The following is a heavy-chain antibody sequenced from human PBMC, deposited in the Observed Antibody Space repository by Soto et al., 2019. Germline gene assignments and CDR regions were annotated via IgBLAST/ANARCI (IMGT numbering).Heavy chain of an antibody. CDR2: IIAYNGNT. J-gene: IGHJ4*02. CDR1: GYTFTNYG. Sequence: QLVQSGAEVKKPGASVTVSCKASGYTFTNYGISWVRQSPGQGLAGMGRIIAYNGNTNYVQKLQDRVTMTTDTSKNTAYMELRSLRSDDTAVYYCARDSDHYDSSGYYSYDYWGQGTLVTVSS. D-gene: IGHD3-22*01. CDR3: ARDSDHYDSSGYYSYDY. V-gene: IGHV1-18*01.